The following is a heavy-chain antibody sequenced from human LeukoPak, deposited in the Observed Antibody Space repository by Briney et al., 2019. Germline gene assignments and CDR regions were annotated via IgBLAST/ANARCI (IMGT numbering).Heavy chain of an antibody. V-gene: IGHV1-2*02. CDR1: GYTFTGYY. CDR3: ATYEVEAATGAEFDP. J-gene: IGHJ5*02. Sequence: ASVKVSCKASGYTFTGYYMHWVRQAPGQGLEWMGWINPNSGGTNYAQKFQGRVTMTEDTSIDTAYMELSSLRSEDTAVYYCATYEVEAATGAEFDPWGQGTLVTVSS. D-gene: IGHD2-15*01. CDR2: INPNSGGT.